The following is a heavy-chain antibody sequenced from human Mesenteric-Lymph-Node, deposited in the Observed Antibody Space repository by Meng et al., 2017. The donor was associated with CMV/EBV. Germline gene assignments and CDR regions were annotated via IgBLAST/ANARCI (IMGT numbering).Heavy chain of an antibody. CDR2: IYPGDSDT. CDR1: GYSFTSYW. CDR3: ARASDYYDSSAYCY. Sequence: KVSCKGSGYSFTSYWIGWVRQMPGKGLEWMGIIYPGDSDTRYSPSFQGQVTISADKSISTAYLQWSSLKASDTAIYYCARASDYYDSSAYCYWGQGTLVTVSS. D-gene: IGHD3-22*01. J-gene: IGHJ4*02. V-gene: IGHV5-51*01.